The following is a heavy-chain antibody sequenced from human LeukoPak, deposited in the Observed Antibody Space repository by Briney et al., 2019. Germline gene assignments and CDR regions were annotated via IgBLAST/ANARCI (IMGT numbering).Heavy chain of an antibody. V-gene: IGHV1-3*01. J-gene: IGHJ3*02. CDR3: ASGVVITTPDDAFDI. D-gene: IGHD3-22*01. Sequence: ASVKVSCKASGYTFTSYAMHWVRQAPGQRLEWMGWINAGNGNTKYSQKFQGRVTITRDTSASTAYMELSSLRSEDTAVYYCASGVVITTPDDAFDIWGQGTMVIVSS. CDR1: GYTFTSYA. CDR2: INAGNGNT.